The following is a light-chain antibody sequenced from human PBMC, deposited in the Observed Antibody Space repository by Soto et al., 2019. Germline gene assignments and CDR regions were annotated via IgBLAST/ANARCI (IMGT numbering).Light chain of an antibody. CDR3: QQYNSYSRT. J-gene: IGKJ1*01. Sequence: DIQLTQSPSTLSASVVDRVTITCRASQSISSWLAWYQQKPGKAPKLLIYKASSLESGVPSRFSGSGSGTEFTLTISSLQPDDFATYYCQQYNSYSRTLGQGTKVDIK. CDR2: KAS. CDR1: QSISSW. V-gene: IGKV1-5*03.